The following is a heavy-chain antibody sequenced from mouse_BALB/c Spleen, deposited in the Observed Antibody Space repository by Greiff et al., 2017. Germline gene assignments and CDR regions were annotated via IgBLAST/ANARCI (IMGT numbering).Heavy chain of an antibody. Sequence: VKLVESGAELMKPGASVKISCKATGYTFSSYWIEWVKQRPGHGLEWIGEILPGSGSTNYNEKFKGKATFTADTSSNTAYMQLSSLTSEDSAVYYCARDLRPTDWYFDVWGAGTTVTVSS. CDR3: ARDLRPTDWYFDV. CDR2: ILPGSGST. CDR1: GYTFSSYW. J-gene: IGHJ1*01. V-gene: IGHV1-9*01.